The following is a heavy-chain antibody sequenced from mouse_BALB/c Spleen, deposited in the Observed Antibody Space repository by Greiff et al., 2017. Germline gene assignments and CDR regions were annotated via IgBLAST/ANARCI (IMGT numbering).Heavy chain of an antibody. CDR2: INPSSGYT. Sequence: QVQLQQSAAELARPGASVKMSCKASGYTFTSYTMHWVKQRPGQGLEWIGYINPSSGYTEYNQKFKDKTTLTADKSSSTAYMQLSSLTSEDSAVYYCARYRYDDYFDYWGQGTTLTVSS. D-gene: IGHD2-14*01. CDR3: ARYRYDDYFDY. CDR1: GYTFTSYT. V-gene: IGHV1-4*02. J-gene: IGHJ2*01.